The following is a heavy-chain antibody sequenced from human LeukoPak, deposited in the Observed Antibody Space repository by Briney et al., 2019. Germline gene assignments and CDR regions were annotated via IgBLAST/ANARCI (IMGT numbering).Heavy chain of an antibody. Sequence: ASVKVSCKASGYTFTSYAMHWVRQAPGQRLEWMGWINAGNGNTKYSQEFQGRVTITRDTSASTAYMELSSLRSEDMAVYYCARDRGSGWYREFDYWGQGTLVTVSS. V-gene: IGHV1-3*03. D-gene: IGHD6-19*01. CDR3: ARDRGSGWYREFDY. J-gene: IGHJ4*02. CDR2: INAGNGNT. CDR1: GYTFTSYA.